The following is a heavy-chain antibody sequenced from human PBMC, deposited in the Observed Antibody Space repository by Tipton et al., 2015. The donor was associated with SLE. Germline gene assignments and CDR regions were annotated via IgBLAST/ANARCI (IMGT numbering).Heavy chain of an antibody. Sequence: TLSLTCTVSGGSFSGYYCSWIRQPAGKGLEWIGRVYSSGSTIYNPSIKSRITLSLDTSKNQFSLRVNSVTAADTAVYYCAGPIRQDGFDIWGQGTMVTVPS. J-gene: IGHJ3*02. CDR3: AGPIRQDGFDI. D-gene: IGHD2-21*01. V-gene: IGHV4-4*07. CDR1: GGSFSGYY. CDR2: VYSSGST.